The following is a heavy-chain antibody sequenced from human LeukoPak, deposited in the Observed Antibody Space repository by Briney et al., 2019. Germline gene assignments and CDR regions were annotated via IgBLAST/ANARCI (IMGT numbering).Heavy chain of an antibody. CDR1: GFTFGSYA. CDR3: AKVIALDTSMGIFDH. CDR2: ITGGGTT. J-gene: IGHJ4*02. D-gene: IGHD5-18*01. V-gene: IGHV3-23*01. Sequence: GGSLRLSCAASGFTFGSYAMSWVRQAPGKGLEWVSAITGGGTTYHADSLRGRFSISRDNSKNTLFLLMHSLRAEDTAIYYCAKVIALDTSMGIFDHWGRGTLVTVSS.